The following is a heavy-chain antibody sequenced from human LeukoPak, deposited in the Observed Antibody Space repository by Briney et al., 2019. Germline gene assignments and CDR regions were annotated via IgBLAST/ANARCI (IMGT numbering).Heavy chain of an antibody. CDR2: ISRNSDST. CDR1: GFPFDDKA. J-gene: IGHJ4*02. D-gene: IGHD1-26*01. V-gene: IGHV3-9*03. CDR3: VKDIGSGSYRYGGYFDY. Sequence: NPGGSLRLSCAASGFPFDDKAMHWVRQAPGKGLEWVAGISRNSDSTGYADSVKGRFTISRDNAKNSLYLQINSLRAEDMALYYCVKDIGSGSYRYGGYFDYWGQGTLVTVSS.